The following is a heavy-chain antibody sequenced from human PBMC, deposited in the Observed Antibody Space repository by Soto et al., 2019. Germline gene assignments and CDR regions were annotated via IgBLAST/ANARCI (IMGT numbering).Heavy chain of an antibody. CDR2: VSSGGST. V-gene: IGHV4-39*01. Sequence: SETLSLTCTVSAGSISTSTYYWGWFRQPPGKGLEWIGSVSSGGSTHYNPVLHSRVTTSVDTSRNQFSLKLTSVTAADTAMYHCARHSSGGVGSHIDYWGQGTLVTVSS. D-gene: IGHD1-26*01. CDR3: ARHSSGGVGSHIDY. J-gene: IGHJ4*02. CDR1: AGSISTSTYY.